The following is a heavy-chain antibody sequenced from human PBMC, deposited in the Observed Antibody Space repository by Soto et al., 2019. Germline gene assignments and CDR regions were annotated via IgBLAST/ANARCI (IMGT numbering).Heavy chain of an antibody. CDR2: ISVSGGST. Sequence: PGGSLRLSCRASGFTFSSYAMSWVRQAPGKGLGWVSAISVSGGSTYYADSVKGRFTISRDNSKNTLYLQMNSLRAEDTAVYYCAKGTADYDFWSGYSHYYYYGMDVWGQGTTVTVSS. J-gene: IGHJ6*02. CDR1: GFTFSSYA. V-gene: IGHV3-23*01. D-gene: IGHD3-3*01. CDR3: AKGTADYDFWSGYSHYYYYGMDV.